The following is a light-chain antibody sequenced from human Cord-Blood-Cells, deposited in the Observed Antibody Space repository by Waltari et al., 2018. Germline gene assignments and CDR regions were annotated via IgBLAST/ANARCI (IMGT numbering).Light chain of an antibody. CDR2: EVS. CDR3: SSYAGSNNLV. Sequence: QSALTHPPSASGSPGPSVTISCTGPRSDGGGYNYVSWYQQHPGKAPKLMIYEVSKRPSGVPDRFSGSKSGNTASLTVSGLQAEDEADYYCSSYAGSNNLVFGGGTKLTVL. V-gene: IGLV2-8*01. J-gene: IGLJ3*02. CDR1: RSDGGGYNY.